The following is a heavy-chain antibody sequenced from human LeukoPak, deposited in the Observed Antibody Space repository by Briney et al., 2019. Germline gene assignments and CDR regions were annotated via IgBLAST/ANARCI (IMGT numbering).Heavy chain of an antibody. CDR1: GGSISSYY. D-gene: IGHD2-15*01. CDR3: ARVGGGIYYYYYYGMDV. V-gene: IGHV4-59*01. J-gene: IGHJ6*02. Sequence: SETLSLTCTVSGGSISSYYWSWTRQPPGKGLEWIGYIYYSGSTNYNPSLKSRVTISVDTSKNQFSLKLSSVTAADTAVYYCARVGGGIYYYYYYGMDVWGQGTTVTVS. CDR2: IYYSGST.